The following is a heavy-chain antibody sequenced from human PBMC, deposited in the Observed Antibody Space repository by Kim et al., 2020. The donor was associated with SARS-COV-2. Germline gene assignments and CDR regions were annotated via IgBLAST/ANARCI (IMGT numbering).Heavy chain of an antibody. J-gene: IGHJ3*02. CDR1: GFTFGDYA. CDR3: AKGLSGWYPDAFDI. CDR2: ISWNSGSI. D-gene: IGHD6-19*01. Sequence: GGSLRLSCAASGFTFGDYAMHWVRQAPGKGLEWVSGISWNSGSIGYADSVKGRFTISRDNAKNSLYLQMNSLRAEDTALYYCAKGLSGWYPDAFDIWGQGTMVTVSS. V-gene: IGHV3-9*01.